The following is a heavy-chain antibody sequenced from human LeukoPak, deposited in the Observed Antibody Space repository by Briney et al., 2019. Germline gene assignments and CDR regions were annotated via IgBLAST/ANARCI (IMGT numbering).Heavy chain of an antibody. V-gene: IGHV3-7*05. Sequence: LSGGSLRLSCEASGFSFNTYWMAWFRQAPGKGLEWVAKIKYDGSEKYYVDSVKGRFTISRDNVKNSLYLQMNSLRVEDTAVYYCARGNGWFDPWGQGILISASS. CDR2: IKYDGSEK. CDR3: ARGNGWFDP. D-gene: IGHD1-1*01. J-gene: IGHJ5*02. CDR1: GFSFNTYW.